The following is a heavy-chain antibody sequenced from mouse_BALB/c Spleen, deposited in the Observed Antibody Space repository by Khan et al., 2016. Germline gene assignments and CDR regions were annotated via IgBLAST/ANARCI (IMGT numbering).Heavy chain of an antibody. D-gene: IGHD2-1*01. V-gene: IGHV1-15*01. CDR1: GYKFSDYE. J-gene: IGHJ2*01. CDR3: TRKRISYGTYDVDS. Sequence: QVQLQQSGAELVRPGASVTLSCKASGYKFSDYEMHWVKQTPVHGLQWIGSIDPETGGTAYNQKFKGKATLTAGRSSSTVYMELRSLTSEDSAVYYSTRKRISYGTYDVDSWRQGTTLTVSS. CDR2: IDPETGGT.